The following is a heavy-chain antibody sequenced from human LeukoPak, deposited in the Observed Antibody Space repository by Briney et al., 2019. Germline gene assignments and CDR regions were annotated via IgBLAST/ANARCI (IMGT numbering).Heavy chain of an antibody. J-gene: IGHJ4*02. Sequence: PSETLSLTCTVSGDSISSSNCYWGWIRQPPGKGLEWIGSIYFSGGTYYNASLKSRVTISVDTSKNQFSLKLSSVTAADTAVYYCARDLGGSSPYFDYWGQGTLVTVSS. CDR3: ARDLGGSSPYFDY. CDR2: IYFSGGT. CDR1: GDSISSSNCY. V-gene: IGHV4-39*02. D-gene: IGHD6-6*01.